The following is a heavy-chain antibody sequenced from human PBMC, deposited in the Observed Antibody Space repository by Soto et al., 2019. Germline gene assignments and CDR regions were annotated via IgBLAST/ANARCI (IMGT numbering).Heavy chain of an antibody. J-gene: IGHJ4*02. CDR3: ARASQCKSYFGCFAWLDY. D-gene: IGHD3-9*01. CDR1: DGSISSGDYY. CDR2: IYYSGST. Sequence: SETLSLTCTVSDGSISSGDYYWNWIRHPPGKGLECIGYIYYSGSTYYNPSLTGRVIMSLDTSKNQFALQLTSVTTADTAVYYCARASQCKSYFGCFAWLDYWGQGTLVTVSS. V-gene: IGHV4-30-4*01.